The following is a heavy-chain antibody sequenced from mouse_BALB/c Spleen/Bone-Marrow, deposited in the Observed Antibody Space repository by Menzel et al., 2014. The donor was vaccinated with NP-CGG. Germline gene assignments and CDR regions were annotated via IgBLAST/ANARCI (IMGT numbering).Heavy chain of an antibody. CDR3: ATYDGYYFDY. V-gene: IGHV3-8*02. J-gene: IGHJ2*01. Sequence: EVQLVESGPSLVKPSQTLSLTCSVTGDSITSGNWNWIRKFPGNKLEYMGYISYSGSTYYSPSLKSRISITRDTSKNQYYLQLNSVTTEDTATYYCATYDGYYFDYWGQGTTLTVSS. CDR2: ISYSGST. D-gene: IGHD2-3*01. CDR1: GDSITSGN.